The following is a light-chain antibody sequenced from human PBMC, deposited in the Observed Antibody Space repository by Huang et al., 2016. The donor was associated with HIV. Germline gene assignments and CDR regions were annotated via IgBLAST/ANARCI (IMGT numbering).Light chain of an antibody. Sequence: DIIMTQSPDSLAVSLGERATLNCRSSQSVYSSSTSKDYLAWFQQKTGQPPRLLLFCASTREAGVPDRFSGSGSGTHFTLTIANLEAEDAAIYYCQQYYSSPQTFGQGTRVEVK. CDR1: QSVYSSSTSKDY. V-gene: IGKV4-1*01. CDR3: QQYYSSPQT. J-gene: IGKJ1*01. CDR2: CAS.